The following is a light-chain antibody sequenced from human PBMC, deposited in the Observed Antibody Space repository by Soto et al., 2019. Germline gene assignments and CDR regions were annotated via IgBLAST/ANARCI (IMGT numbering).Light chain of an antibody. J-gene: IGKJ1*01. CDR3: PQSNDSWT. V-gene: IGKV3-15*01. Sequence: EIVMTHSPATMSVSPWGMATLSCRASHSVSNNLAWYQQKPGQAPRLLIYGASTRATGIPARFSVSGSGTEFTLTISRLHSEDLPVYYSPQSNDSWTFGQGTKVDIK. CDR1: HSVSNN. CDR2: GAS.